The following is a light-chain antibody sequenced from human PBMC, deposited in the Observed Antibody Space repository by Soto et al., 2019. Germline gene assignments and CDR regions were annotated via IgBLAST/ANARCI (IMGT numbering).Light chain of an antibody. Sequence: EVVMTQSPATLSVSPGERATLSCRASQSVSSNLAWYQQKPGQAPRLLIYGSTRATGIPARFSGSGSGTDFTLTISSLEPEDFAVYYCQQRSDWPITFGQGTRLEIK. CDR1: QSVSSN. CDR3: QQRSDWPIT. CDR2: GS. J-gene: IGKJ5*01. V-gene: IGKV3-11*01.